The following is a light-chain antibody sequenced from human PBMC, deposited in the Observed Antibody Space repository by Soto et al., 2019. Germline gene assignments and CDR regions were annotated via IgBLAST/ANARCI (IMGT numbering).Light chain of an antibody. CDR3: QQYNNWPPWT. Sequence: EIVMTQSPATLSVSPGGRATLSCRASQSVNSRLAWYQQKPGQAPRLLIHGASTRATGVPARFSGSGSGTEYTLTISSLQSEDFAVYFCQQYNNWPPWTFGQGTKVEI. V-gene: IGKV3-15*01. J-gene: IGKJ1*01. CDR2: GAS. CDR1: QSVNSR.